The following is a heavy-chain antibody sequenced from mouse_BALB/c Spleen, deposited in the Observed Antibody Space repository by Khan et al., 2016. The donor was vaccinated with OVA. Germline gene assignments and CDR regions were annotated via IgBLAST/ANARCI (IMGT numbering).Heavy chain of an antibody. V-gene: IGHV1S137*01. J-gene: IGHJ3*01. D-gene: IGHD1-3*01. CDR3: VRGSGKSRFAY. CDR2: ISTYYGDA. Sequence: VQLQESGAELVRPGVSVKISCKGSGYTFTDFAMHWVKQSHAKSLEWLVVISTYYGDADYNHKFRDKATMTVDKSSSTAYMELAGLTSEDSAIYYCVRGSGKSRFAYWGQGTLVTVSA. CDR1: GYTFTDFA.